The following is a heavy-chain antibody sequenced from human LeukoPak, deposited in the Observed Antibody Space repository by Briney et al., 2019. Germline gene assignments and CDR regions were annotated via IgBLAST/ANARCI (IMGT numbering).Heavy chain of an antibody. D-gene: IGHD6-19*01. CDR1: NYSISTDYY. J-gene: IGHJ5*02. Sequence: SETLSLTCTVSNYSISTDYYWGWIRQPPGKGLEWIGTMYHSGSTYYNPSLKSRVTISVDTSKNQFSLKLSSVTAADTAVYYCARQQWQKGGWFDPWGQGTLVTVSS. V-gene: IGHV4-38-2*02. CDR2: MYHSGST. CDR3: ARQQWQKGGWFDP.